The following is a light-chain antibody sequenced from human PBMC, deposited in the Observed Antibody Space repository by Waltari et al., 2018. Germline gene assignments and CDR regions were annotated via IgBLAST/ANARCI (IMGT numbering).Light chain of an antibody. CDR2: DAS. J-gene: IGKJ5*01. Sequence: EIVLIQSPDTLSLSPGERATLSCRASQSVSSYLAWTQHKPGQAPRLLICDASNRATGIPARFSGSGSGTDFTLTISSLEPEDSAVYYCQHRSDWPKVTFGQGTRLEIK. CDR1: QSVSSY. CDR3: QHRSDWPKVT. V-gene: IGKV3-11*01.